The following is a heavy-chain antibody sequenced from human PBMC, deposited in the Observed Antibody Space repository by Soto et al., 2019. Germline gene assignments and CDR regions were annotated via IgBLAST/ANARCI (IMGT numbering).Heavy chain of an antibody. J-gene: IGHJ4*02. D-gene: IGHD6-19*01. CDR2: IYYSGST. CDR3: ARLSYSSGLDY. CDR1: GGSISSYY. Sequence: PSETLSLTCTVSGGSISSYYWSWIRQPPGKGLEWIGYIYYSGSTNYNPSLKSRVTISVDTSKNQFSLKLSSVTAADTAVYYCARLSYSSGLDYWGQGTLVTVSS. V-gene: IGHV4-59*01.